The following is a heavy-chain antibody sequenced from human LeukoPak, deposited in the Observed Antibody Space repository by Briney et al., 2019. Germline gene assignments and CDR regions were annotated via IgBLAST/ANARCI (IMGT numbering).Heavy chain of an antibody. D-gene: IGHD6-13*01. CDR1: GGSFSGYY. CDR2: INLSGST. V-gene: IGHV4-34*01. J-gene: IGHJ5*02. CDR3: ARATRDLGYNSSWYVASFWFDP. Sequence: SETLSLTCAVYGGSFSGYYWSWIRQPPGKGLEWIGEINLSGSTNYNPSLKSRVTISVDTSKNQFSLKLSSVTAADTAVFYCARATRDLGYNSSWYVASFWFDPWGQGTLVTVSS.